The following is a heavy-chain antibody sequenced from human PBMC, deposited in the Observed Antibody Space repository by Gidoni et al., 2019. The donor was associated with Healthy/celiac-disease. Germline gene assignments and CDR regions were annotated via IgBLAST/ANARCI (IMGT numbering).Heavy chain of an antibody. CDR3: ARARDDFWSGYLRGEFGDYMDV. D-gene: IGHD3-3*01. V-gene: IGHV4-4*07. CDR2: SGST. J-gene: IGHJ6*03. Sequence: SGSTNYNPSLKSRVTMSVDTSKNQFSLKLSSVTAADTAVYYCARARDDFWSGYLRGEFGDYMDVWGKGTTVTVSS.